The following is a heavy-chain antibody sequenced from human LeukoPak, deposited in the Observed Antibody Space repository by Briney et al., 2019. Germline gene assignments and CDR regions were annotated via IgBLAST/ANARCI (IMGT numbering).Heavy chain of an antibody. J-gene: IGHJ3*02. D-gene: IGHD6-6*01. V-gene: IGHV4-59*08. Sequence: PSETLSLTCTVSGGSISSYYWSWIRQPPGKGLEWIGYIYYSGSTNYNPSLKSRVTISVDTSKNQFSLKLSSVTAADTAVYYCASTSIAARSSAFDIWGQGTMVTVSS. CDR1: GGSISSYY. CDR3: ASTSIAARSSAFDI. CDR2: IYYSGST.